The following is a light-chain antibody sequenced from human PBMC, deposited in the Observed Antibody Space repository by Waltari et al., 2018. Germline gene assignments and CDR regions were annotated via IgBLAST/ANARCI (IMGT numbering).Light chain of an antibody. V-gene: IGLV2-14*03. Sequence: QSALTQPASVSGSPGQSITISCTGTSSDVGGYNYVSWYQPPPGKAPKLMIYDVSNRPAGVSNRFSGSKSGNTASLTIAGLQAEDEADYYCSSYTSSSTSHVVFGGGTKLTVL. CDR3: SSYTSSSTSHVV. CDR2: DVS. CDR1: SSDVGGYNY. J-gene: IGLJ2*01.